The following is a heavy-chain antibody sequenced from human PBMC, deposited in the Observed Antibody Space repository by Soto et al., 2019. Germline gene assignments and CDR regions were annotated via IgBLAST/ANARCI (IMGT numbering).Heavy chain of an antibody. CDR2: INAGNGNT. Sequence: QVQLVQSGAEVKKPGASVKVSCKASGYTFTSYAMHWVRQAPGQRLEWMGWINAGNGNTKYSQKLQGRVTITRDTSASTAYRELSSLRSEDTAVYYCASGFRGGAADWFDPWGQGTLVTVSS. V-gene: IGHV1-3*01. D-gene: IGHD2-21*01. J-gene: IGHJ5*02. CDR1: GYTFTSYA. CDR3: ASGFRGGAADWFDP.